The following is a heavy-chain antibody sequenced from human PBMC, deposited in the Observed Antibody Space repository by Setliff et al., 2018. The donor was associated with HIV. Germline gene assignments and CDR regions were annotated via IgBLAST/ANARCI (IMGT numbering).Heavy chain of an antibody. CDR3: ASRIYYYDSNNFLREEGFDP. CDR1: GGSASNSRYY. CDR2: IHYNEKT. Sequence: PSETLSLTCTVSGGSASNSRYYWAWIRQPPGKGLEYIGSIHYNEKTYYNPSLKSRVTISIDTSKNQFSLNLTSVTAADTAVYYCASRIYYYDSNNFLREEGFDPWGQGTLVTGLL. J-gene: IGHJ5*02. V-gene: IGHV4-39*01. D-gene: IGHD3-22*01.